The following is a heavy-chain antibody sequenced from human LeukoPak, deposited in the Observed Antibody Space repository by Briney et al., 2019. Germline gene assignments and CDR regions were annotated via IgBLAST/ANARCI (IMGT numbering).Heavy chain of an antibody. D-gene: IGHD3-16*02. J-gene: IGHJ4*02. CDR2: INHIGGT. CDR1: GASSSIYY. CDR3: ASLIRLGELSPYY. V-gene: IGHV4-34*01. Sequence: SPTLSPTCAVDGASSSIYYSSWVRHPPREWLEWIGEINHIGGTTYNPSLKSRVTISVDTPKNQFSLKLSSVTAADTAVYYCASLIRLGELSPYYCGQGTLVTVSS.